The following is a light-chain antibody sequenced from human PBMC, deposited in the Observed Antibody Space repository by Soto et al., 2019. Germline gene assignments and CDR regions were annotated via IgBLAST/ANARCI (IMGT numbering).Light chain of an antibody. Sequence: EIVLTQSPGTLSLSPGESAALSCRASQSVTSNYLVWYRQKPGQAPRLLIYGISSRAAGIPDRFSGSGSGTDFTLTISGLEPEDSAVYYCQQYSISPWTFGQGTRVEI. V-gene: IGKV3-20*01. CDR3: QQYSISPWT. J-gene: IGKJ1*01. CDR1: QSVTSNY. CDR2: GIS.